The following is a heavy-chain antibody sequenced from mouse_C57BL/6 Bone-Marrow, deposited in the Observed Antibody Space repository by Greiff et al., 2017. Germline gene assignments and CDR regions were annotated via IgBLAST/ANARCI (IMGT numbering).Heavy chain of an antibody. CDR1: GFTFSDFY. Sequence: EVQRVESGGGLVKSGRSLRLSCATSGFTFSDFYMEWVRQAPGKGLEWIAASRNKANDYTTEYSASVKGRFIVSRDTSQSILYLQMNALRAEDTAIYYCAREQHYAMDYWGQGTSVTVSS. D-gene: IGHD6-1*01. V-gene: IGHV7-1*01. CDR3: AREQHYAMDY. CDR2: SRNKANDYTT. J-gene: IGHJ4*01.